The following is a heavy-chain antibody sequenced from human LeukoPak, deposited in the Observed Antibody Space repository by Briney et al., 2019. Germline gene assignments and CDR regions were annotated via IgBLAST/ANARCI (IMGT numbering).Heavy chain of an antibody. J-gene: IGHJ5*02. CDR2: IAGSASNI. CDR1: GFNFSDYG. D-gene: IGHD4-11*01. V-gene: IGHV3-21*01. CDR3: ARNNVPYSNLQPGFDP. Sequence: AGGSLRLSCAASGFNFSDYGMNWVRQTPGGGLEWVSSIAGSASNIYYADSVKGRFTISRDNAKSSLFLQMTDLRAEDTAVYYCARNNVPYSNLQPGFDPWGQGTLVTVSS.